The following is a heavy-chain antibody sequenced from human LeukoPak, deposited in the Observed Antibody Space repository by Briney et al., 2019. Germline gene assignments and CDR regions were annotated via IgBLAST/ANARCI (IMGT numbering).Heavy chain of an antibody. V-gene: IGHV1-18*01. CDR1: GYTVTSYV. Sequence: ASVKVSCKASGYTVTSYVISWVGQAPGHGREGMGWISAYNGNTNYAQKLQGRVTMTTDTSTSTAYMELRSLRSDDTAVYYCARDSDYGGNYYYGMDVWGQGTTVTVSS. J-gene: IGHJ6*02. CDR2: ISAYNGNT. CDR3: ARDSDYGGNYYYGMDV. D-gene: IGHD4-23*01.